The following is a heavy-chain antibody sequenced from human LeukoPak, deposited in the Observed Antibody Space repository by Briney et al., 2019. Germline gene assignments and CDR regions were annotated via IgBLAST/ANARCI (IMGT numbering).Heavy chain of an antibody. CDR2: ISSSSSYT. CDR3: ARTNGDYDFDY. V-gene: IGHV3-11*03. Sequence: GGSLRLSCAASGFTFSDYYMSWIRQAPGKGLEWVSYISSSSSYTNYADPVKGRFTISRDNAKNSLYLQMNSLRAEDTAVYYCARTNGDYDFDYWGQGTLVTVSS. D-gene: IGHD4-17*01. J-gene: IGHJ4*02. CDR1: GFTFSDYY.